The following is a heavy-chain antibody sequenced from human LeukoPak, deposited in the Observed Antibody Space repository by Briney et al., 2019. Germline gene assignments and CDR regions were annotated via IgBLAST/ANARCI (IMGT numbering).Heavy chain of an antibody. CDR2: INHSGST. Sequence: SETLSLTCAVYGGSFSGYYWSWIRQPPGKGLEWIGEINHSGSTNYNPSLKSRVTISVDTSKNQFSLKLSSVTAAHTAVYYCARGFSGGYFQHWGQGTLVTVPS. CDR3: ARGFSGGYFQH. CDR1: GGSFSGYY. J-gene: IGHJ1*01. D-gene: IGHD4-23*01. V-gene: IGHV4-34*01.